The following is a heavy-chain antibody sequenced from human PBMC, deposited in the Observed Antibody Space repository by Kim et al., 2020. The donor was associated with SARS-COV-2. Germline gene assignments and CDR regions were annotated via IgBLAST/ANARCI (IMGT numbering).Heavy chain of an antibody. CDR1: GDSINTYY. J-gene: IGHJ4*02. CDR3: ARHYASGTYPLDY. V-gene: IGHV4-59*08. D-gene: IGHD3-10*01. Sequence: SETLSLTCTVSGDSINTYYWSWIRQPPGKGLEWIAYTHYSGSTNYNPSLNSRVTISIDTSKNQLSLTLTSVTAADTAVYYCARHYASGTYPLDYWGQGTLVTVSS. CDR2: THYSGST.